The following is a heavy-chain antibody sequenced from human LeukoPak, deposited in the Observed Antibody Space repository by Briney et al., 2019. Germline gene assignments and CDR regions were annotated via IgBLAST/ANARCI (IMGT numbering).Heavy chain of an antibody. Sequence: GGSLRLSCAASGFIFNSYGMHYFRQAPGKGLEWVAVIWYDGITKYYADSVKGRFTISRDNSNNTVFLQMDSLTAEDTAVYYCAKAESYSGRFGVDWGQGTLVTVTS. V-gene: IGHV3-33*06. CDR1: GFIFNSYG. J-gene: IGHJ4*02. CDR3: AKAESYSGRFGVD. D-gene: IGHD6-19*01. CDR2: IWYDGITK.